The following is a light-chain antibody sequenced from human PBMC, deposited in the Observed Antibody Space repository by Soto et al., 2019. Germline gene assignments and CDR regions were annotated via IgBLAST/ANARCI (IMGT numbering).Light chain of an antibody. CDR2: DVS. J-gene: IGLJ2*01. V-gene: IGLV2-14*01. CDR1: NSDVGDYNY. CDR3: SSYTSSSTVL. Sequence: QSVLTQPASVSGSPGQSITISCTGTNSDVGDYNYVSWYQQHPGKAPKLMIYDVSNRPSGVSNRFSGSKSGNTASLTISGLQAEDEADYYCSSYTSSSTVLFGGGTKVTVL.